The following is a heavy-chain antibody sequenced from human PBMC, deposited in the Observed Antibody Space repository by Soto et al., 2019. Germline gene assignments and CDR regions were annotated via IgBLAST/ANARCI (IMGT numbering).Heavy chain of an antibody. V-gene: IGHV3-30*18. CDR3: AKDPRSSRSGYYSYYFDY. CDR1: GFTFSSYG. J-gene: IGHJ4*02. Sequence: PGGSLRLSCAASGFTFSSYGMHWVRQAPGKGLEWVAVISYDANNKYYGDSVKGRFTISRDNSKNTLYLQMNSLRAEDTAVYYCAKDPRSSRSGYYSYYFDYWGQGTLVTVSS. D-gene: IGHD3-22*01. CDR2: ISYDANNK.